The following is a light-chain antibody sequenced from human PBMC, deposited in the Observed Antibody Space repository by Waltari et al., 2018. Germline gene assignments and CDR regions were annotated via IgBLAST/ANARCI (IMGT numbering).Light chain of an antibody. Sequence: QSALTQPASVSGSPGQSITISCIGTSSDVGGYNYVSWYQPHPGKVPNLLIYDVSNRPSRVSNRFSRSKYGNTDSLTISGLQAEDEADYYCSSYTSISTPVVFGGETKLTVL. CDR1: SSDVGGYNY. CDR2: DVS. V-gene: IGLV2-14*03. J-gene: IGLJ2*01. CDR3: SSYTSISTPVV.